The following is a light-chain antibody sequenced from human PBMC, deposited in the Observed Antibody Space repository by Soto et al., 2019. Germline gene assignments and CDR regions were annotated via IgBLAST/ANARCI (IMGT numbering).Light chain of an antibody. V-gene: IGKV1-5*03. J-gene: IGKJ1*01. CDR3: QQYNSYST. CDR2: KAS. Sequence: DIQMTQSPSTLSASVGDRVTITCRASQSISSWLAWYQQKPGKAPKLLIYKASSLESGVPSRFSGSGSGTEFTLTISSLQPDDFATYYCQQYNSYSTFGQGTKGDI. CDR1: QSISSW.